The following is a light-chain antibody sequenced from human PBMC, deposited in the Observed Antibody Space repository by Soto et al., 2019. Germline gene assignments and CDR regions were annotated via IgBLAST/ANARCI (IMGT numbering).Light chain of an antibody. CDR3: QQYNNWWT. Sequence: EIVITQSPCTLSVSPGERATLSCRASQSVSSNLAWYQQKPGQAPRLLISDASTRATGIPARFSGSGSGTEFTLTISSLQSEDFAVYYCQQYNNWWTFGQGTKVDIK. J-gene: IGKJ1*01. V-gene: IGKV3-15*01. CDR2: DAS. CDR1: QSVSSN.